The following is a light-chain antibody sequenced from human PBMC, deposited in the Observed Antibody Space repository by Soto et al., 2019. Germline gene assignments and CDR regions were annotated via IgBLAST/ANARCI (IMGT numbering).Light chain of an antibody. CDR3: QQSYSTPRT. Sequence: DIQMTQSTSSLSASVGDRVTITCRASQSISSYLNWYQQKPGKAPKLLIYAASSLQSGVPSRFSGSGSGTDFTLIISSLQPEDFATYYCQQSYSTPRTFGQGTKGEIK. J-gene: IGKJ1*01. V-gene: IGKV1-39*01. CDR2: AAS. CDR1: QSISSY.